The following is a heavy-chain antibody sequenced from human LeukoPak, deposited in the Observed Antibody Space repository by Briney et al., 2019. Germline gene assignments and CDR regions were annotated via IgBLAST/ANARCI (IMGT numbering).Heavy chain of an antibody. CDR2: INPNSGGT. J-gene: IGHJ4*02. CDR3: AREYSSSWPASFDY. CDR1: GYTFTGYY. Sequence: ASVKVSCKASGYTFTGYYMHWVRQAPGQGLEWMGWINPNSGGTNYAQKFQGRVTMTRDTSISTAYMELSRLRSDDTAVYYCAREYSSSWPASFDYWGQGTLVTVSS. V-gene: IGHV1-2*02. D-gene: IGHD6-13*01.